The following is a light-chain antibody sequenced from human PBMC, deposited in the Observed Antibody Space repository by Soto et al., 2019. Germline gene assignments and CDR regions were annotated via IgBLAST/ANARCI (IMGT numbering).Light chain of an antibody. V-gene: IGKV3-20*01. CDR2: GAS. Sequence: EIVLTQSPGTLSLSPGERATLSCRASQSVSSSYLAWYRQKPGQAPRLLIYGASSRATGIPDRFSGSGSGTDFTLTISRLGPEDFAVYYCQQYGSSPATFGGGTKVDIK. CDR3: QQYGSSPAT. J-gene: IGKJ4*01. CDR1: QSVSSSY.